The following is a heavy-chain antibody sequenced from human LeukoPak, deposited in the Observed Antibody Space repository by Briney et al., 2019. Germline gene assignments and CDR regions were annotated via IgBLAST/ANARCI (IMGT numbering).Heavy chain of an antibody. D-gene: IGHD6-6*01. J-gene: IGHJ4*02. CDR1: GGSFSGYY. V-gene: IGHV4-34*01. Sequence: SETLSLTCAVYGGSFSGYYWSWIRQPPGKGLEWIGEIKHSGSTNYNPSLKSRVTISVDTSKNQFSLKLSSVTAADTAVYYCARGRGIAARRFPFDYWGQGTLVTVSS. CDR2: IKHSGST. CDR3: ARGRGIAARRFPFDY.